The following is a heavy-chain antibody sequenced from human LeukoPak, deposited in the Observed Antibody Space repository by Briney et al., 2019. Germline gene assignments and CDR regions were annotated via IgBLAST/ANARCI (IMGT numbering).Heavy chain of an antibody. D-gene: IGHD2-15*01. V-gene: IGHV1-69*06. CDR2: IIPIFGTA. Sequence: SVKVSCKASGGTFSSYAISWVRQAPGQGLEWMGGIIPIFGTANYAQKFQGRVTITADKSTSTAYMELSSLRSEDTAVYYCARGGYYYSYYYMDVWGKGTTVTVSS. J-gene: IGHJ6*03. CDR1: GGTFSSYA. CDR3: ARGGYYYSYYYMDV.